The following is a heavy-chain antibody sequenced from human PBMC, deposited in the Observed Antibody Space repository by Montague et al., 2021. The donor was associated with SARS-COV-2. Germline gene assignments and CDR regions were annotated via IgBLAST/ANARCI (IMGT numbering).Heavy chain of an antibody. J-gene: IGHJ4*02. V-gene: IGHV2-70*01. CDR1: GFSLSTSGMC. D-gene: IGHD3-9*01. CDR3: ARMFYDILTGYRNFDY. CDR2: IYWDDDK. Sequence: PALVKPTQTLTLTCTFSGFSLSTSGMCVSWIRQPPGKALEWLALIYWDDDKYYSTSLKTRLTISKDTSKNQVVLTMTNMDPVDTATYYCARMFYDILTGYRNFDYWGQGTLVTVSS.